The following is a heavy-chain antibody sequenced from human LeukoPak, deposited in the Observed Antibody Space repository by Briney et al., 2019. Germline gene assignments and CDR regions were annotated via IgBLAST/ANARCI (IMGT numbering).Heavy chain of an antibody. J-gene: IGHJ4*02. CDR1: GYTFTSYS. CDR2: ISAYNGNT. CDR3: ARDGVYDILTGDSDY. D-gene: IGHD3-9*01. V-gene: IGHV1-18*01. Sequence: ASVKVSCKASGYTFTSYSINWVRQAPGQGLEWMGWISAYNGNTNYAQKLQGRVTMTTDTSTSTAYMELRSLRSDDTAVYYCARDGVYDILTGDSDYWGQGTLVTVSS.